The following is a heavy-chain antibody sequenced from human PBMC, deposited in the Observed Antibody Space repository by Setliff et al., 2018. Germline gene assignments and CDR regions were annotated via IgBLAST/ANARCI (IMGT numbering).Heavy chain of an antibody. J-gene: IGHJ4*02. Sequence: AGGSLRLSCAASGFTFRSYSMNWVRQAPGKVLEWVSYISSSSSTIYYADSVKGRFTISRDNAKNLLYLQMNSLRAEDTAVYYCARTQVVPAATYSIDYWGQGTLVTVSS. CDR1: GFTFRSYS. CDR2: ISSSSSTI. V-gene: IGHV3-48*01. D-gene: IGHD2-2*01. CDR3: ARTQVVPAATYSIDY.